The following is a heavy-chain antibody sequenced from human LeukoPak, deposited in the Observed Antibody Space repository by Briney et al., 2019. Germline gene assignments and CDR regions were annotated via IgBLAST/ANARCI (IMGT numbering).Heavy chain of an antibody. CDR1: GFALGTSGVG. CDR3: AHRLEYSISSGWFDP. V-gene: IGHV2-5*01. CDR2: IYWNDDK. J-gene: IGHJ5*02. D-gene: IGHD6-6*01. Sequence: SGPTLVHPPRTLTLTCTFSGFALGTSGVGVGWIREPPEKALEWLALIYWNDDKRYNPSLKSSLTITKDTSKNQVVLTMTNRDPVDTATYYCAHRLEYSISSGWFDPWGQGTLVTVSS.